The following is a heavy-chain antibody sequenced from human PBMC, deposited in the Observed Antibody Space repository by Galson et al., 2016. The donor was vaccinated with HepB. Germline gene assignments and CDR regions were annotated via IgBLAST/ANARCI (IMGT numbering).Heavy chain of an antibody. CDR3: ATDVSSPYFDL. J-gene: IGHJ2*01. CDR2: IVVGSGNT. Sequence: SVKVSCKVSGFTYTSSAMQWVRQARGQRLEWIGWIVVGSGNTNYAQKFQERVTITRDKSTSTIHMELGSLTSEDTAVYYCATDVSSPYFDLWGRGTLVTVSS. D-gene: IGHD5/OR15-5a*01. V-gene: IGHV1-58*02. CDR1: GFTYTSSA.